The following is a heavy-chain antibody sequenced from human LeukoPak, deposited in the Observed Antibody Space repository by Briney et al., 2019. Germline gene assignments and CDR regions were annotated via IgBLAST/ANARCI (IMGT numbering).Heavy chain of an antibody. V-gene: IGHV3-66*02. Sequence: GGSLRLSSAASGFTVSSNYMSWVRQAPGKGLEWVSVIYSGGSTYYADSVKGRFTISRDNSKNTLYFQMNSLRAEDTAVYYCARDHRVGATIDYWGQGTLVTVPS. CDR1: GFTVSSNY. CDR3: ARDHRVGATIDY. J-gene: IGHJ4*02. CDR2: IYSGGST. D-gene: IGHD1-26*01.